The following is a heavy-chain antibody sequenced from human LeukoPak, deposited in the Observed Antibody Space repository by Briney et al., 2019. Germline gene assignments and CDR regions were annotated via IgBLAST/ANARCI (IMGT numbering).Heavy chain of an antibody. CDR2: IFHTGST. V-gene: IGHV4-30-4*01. D-gene: IGHD3-16*01. J-gene: IGHJ4*02. CDR1: GGSISTDNYY. Sequence: SETLSLTCTVSGGSISTDNYYWSWIRQPPGKGLEWIAYIFHTGSTYYNPSLRSRVTISVDASKNQFSLKPSSVTAADTAVYYCARAVGGYHFDYWGQGTLVTGS. CDR3: ARAVGGYHFDY.